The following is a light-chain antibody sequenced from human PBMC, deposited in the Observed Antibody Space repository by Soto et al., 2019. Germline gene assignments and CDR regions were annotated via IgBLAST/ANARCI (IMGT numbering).Light chain of an antibody. J-gene: IGLJ1*01. Sequence: QSALTEPGSGAGSPGQSVTISCTGATSDVGFYNYVSWYQQYPGKAPKLMIFEVKKRPSGVPDRFSGSKSGNTASLTISGLQADDEADYYCCSYADDNIFVFGTGPKVTVL. CDR1: TSDVGFYNY. CDR2: EVK. V-gene: IGLV2-11*01. CDR3: CSYADDNIFV.